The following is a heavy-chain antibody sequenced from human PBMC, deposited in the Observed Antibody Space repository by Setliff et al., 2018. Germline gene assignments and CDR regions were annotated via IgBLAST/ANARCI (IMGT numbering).Heavy chain of an antibody. CDR1: GFTFSNFW. J-gene: IGHJ5*02. CDR3: ARDPFGNPVFDP. V-gene: IGHV3-7*01. D-gene: IGHD3-10*01. CDR2: IKQDGSVK. Sequence: GSLRLSCAVSGFTFSNFWMSWVRQAPGKGLEWVANIKQDGSVKNYVDSVKGRFSISRDNTKNSLYLQMNSLRAEDTAVYYCARDPFGNPVFDPWGQGTLVTVSS.